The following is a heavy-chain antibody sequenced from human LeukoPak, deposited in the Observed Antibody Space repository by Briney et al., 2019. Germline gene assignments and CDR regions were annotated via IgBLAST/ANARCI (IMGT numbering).Heavy chain of an antibody. D-gene: IGHD2-15*01. CDR3: ARVKRDCSGGSCYSYDY. V-gene: IGHV3-23*01. CDR1: GLTFSSFA. Sequence: GGSLRLSCAASGLTFSSFAMHWVRQAPGKGLEWVSAISGNGDITYYADSVRGRFTISRDNSKNTLYLQMNSLRAEDTAVYYCARVKRDCSGGSCYSYDYWGQGTLVTVSS. CDR2: ISGNGDIT. J-gene: IGHJ4*02.